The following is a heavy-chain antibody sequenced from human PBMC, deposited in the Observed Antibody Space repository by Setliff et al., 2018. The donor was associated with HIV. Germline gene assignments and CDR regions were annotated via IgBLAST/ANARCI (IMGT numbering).Heavy chain of an antibody. CDR1: GYTFTSYA. CDR2: MNPNSGNT. Sequence: ASVKVSCKASGYTFTSYAINWVRQATGQGLEWMGWMNPNSGNTGYAQTFQGRVTMTRDTSTSTVHMDLSSLRSEDTAIYYCAKDRVSGWNNWFDPWGQGTLVTVSS. V-gene: IGHV1-8*02. CDR3: AKDRVSGWNNWFDP. J-gene: IGHJ5*02. D-gene: IGHD6-19*01.